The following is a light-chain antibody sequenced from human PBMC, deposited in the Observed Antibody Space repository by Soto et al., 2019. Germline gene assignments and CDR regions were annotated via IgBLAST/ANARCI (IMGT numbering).Light chain of an antibody. Sequence: IQMTQSPSTLSASVGDRVTITCRASQSITGWLAWFQQKPGKAPKPLISKAYRLESGVPSRFSGSGSGTEFTLSLSGLQPDDFATYYCQQYNPYSPWTFGQGTKVEIK. V-gene: IGKV1-5*03. CDR1: QSITGW. CDR3: QQYNPYSPWT. CDR2: KAY. J-gene: IGKJ1*01.